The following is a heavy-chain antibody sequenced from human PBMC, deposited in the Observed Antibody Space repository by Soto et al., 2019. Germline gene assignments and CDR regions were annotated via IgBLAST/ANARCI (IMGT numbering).Heavy chain of an antibody. V-gene: IGHV3-9*01. CDR2: VDWDSGST. CDR1: GFTFDDFA. CDR3: VKGRGSYEVKFGMDV. D-gene: IGHD6-25*01. Sequence: EVQLVESGGGLVQPGRSLRLSCAASGFTFDDFAMHWVRQAPGKGLEWVSGVDWDSGSTAYAASVKGRFTISRDNARNSLYLQMNSLRAEDTALYYCVKGRGSYEVKFGMDVWGQGTTVTVSS. J-gene: IGHJ6*02.